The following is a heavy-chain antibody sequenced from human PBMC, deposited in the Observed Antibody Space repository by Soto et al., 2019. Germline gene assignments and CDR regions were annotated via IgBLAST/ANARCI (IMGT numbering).Heavy chain of an antibody. D-gene: IGHD3-22*01. Sequence: SASLSFTCAVSGGSISSSNWWSWVRHPPWKGLEWIGEIYHSGGSSYNPSLKSRVTISVDTSKSQFSLKLTSVTAADRAVYYCARGSVDTIDSSGFYEYWGQGTPVTVSS. V-gene: IGHV4-4*02. CDR1: GGSISSSNW. CDR2: IYHSGGS. J-gene: IGHJ4*02. CDR3: ARGSVDTIDSSGFYEY.